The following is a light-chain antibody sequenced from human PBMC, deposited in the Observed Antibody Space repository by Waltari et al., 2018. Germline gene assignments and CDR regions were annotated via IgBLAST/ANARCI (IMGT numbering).Light chain of an antibody. V-gene: IGKV1-39*01. Sequence: DIQMTQSPSSLSASVGDRVTITCRASQSITIYLNWYQHKPGKGPKILIYAASSLQGGVPTRFSGSGSGTDFNLTISNLQPEDFATYYCQQSYSALTFGGGTKVEIK. CDR2: AAS. CDR3: QQSYSALT. J-gene: IGKJ4*01. CDR1: QSITIY.